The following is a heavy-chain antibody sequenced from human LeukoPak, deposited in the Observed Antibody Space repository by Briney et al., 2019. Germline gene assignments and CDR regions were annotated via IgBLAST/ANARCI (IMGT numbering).Heavy chain of an antibody. CDR1: GFTFSSYG. J-gene: IGHJ4*02. CDR3: AKGFDYGDEY. Sequence: PGRSLRLSCAASGFTFSSYGIHWVRQAPGKGLEWVALIRYDGSNKYYADSVKGRFTISRDNSKNTLYLQMNILRAEDTAVYYCAKGFDYGDEYWGQGTLVTVSS. V-gene: IGHV3-30*02. CDR2: IRYDGSNK. D-gene: IGHD4-17*01.